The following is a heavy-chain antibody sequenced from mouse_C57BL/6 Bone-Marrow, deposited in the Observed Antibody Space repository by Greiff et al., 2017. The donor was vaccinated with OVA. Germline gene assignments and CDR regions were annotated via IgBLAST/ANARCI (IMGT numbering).Heavy chain of an antibody. J-gene: IGHJ4*01. CDR1: GYAFTNYL. D-gene: IGHD4-1*01. Sequence: QVQLQQSGAELVRPGTSVKVSCKASGYAFTNYLIEWVKQRPGPGLEWIGVINPGSGGTNYNEKFKGKATLTADKSSSTAYMQLSSLTSEDSAVYFCARRAGTRAMDYWGQGTSVTVSS. V-gene: IGHV1-54*01. CDR2: INPGSGGT. CDR3: ARRAGTRAMDY.